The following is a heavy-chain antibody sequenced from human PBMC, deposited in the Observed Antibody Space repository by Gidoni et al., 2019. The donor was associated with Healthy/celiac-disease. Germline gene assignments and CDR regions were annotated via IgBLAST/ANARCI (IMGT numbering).Heavy chain of an antibody. CDR2: ISGSGGST. Sequence: EVQLLESGGGLVQPGGSLRLSCAASGFTFSSYAMSWVRQAPGKGLEWVSAISGSGGSTYYADSVKGRFTISRDNSKNTLDLQMNSLRAEDTAVYYCAKGKEYSSSTFDYWGQGTLVTVSS. CDR3: AKGKEYSSSTFDY. D-gene: IGHD6-6*01. V-gene: IGHV3-23*01. CDR1: GFTFSSYA. J-gene: IGHJ4*02.